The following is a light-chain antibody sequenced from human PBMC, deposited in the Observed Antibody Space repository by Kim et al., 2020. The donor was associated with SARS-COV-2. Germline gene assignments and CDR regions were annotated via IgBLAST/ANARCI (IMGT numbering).Light chain of an antibody. V-gene: IGLV1-47*02. CDR1: SSNIGSKY. CDR2: RND. J-gene: IGLJ3*02. CDR3: AAWDDSLGGWV. Sequence: ELTQPPSASGTPGQRVTISCSGSSSNIGSKYVYWYQQLPGTAPKLLMYRNDQRPSGVPDRFSGSKSGTSASLAISGLRSEDETVFYCAAWDDSLGGWVFGGGTKLTVL.